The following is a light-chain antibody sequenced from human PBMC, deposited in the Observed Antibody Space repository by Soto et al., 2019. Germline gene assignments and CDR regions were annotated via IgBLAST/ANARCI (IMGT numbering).Light chain of an antibody. CDR2: RSS. CDR3: AAWDDSLNGLWV. J-gene: IGLJ3*02. V-gene: IGLV1-47*01. Sequence: QSVVTQPPSVSGTPGQRVTISCSGSSSNIGNNYVYWYQQLPGTAPKLLIYRSSQRPSGVPDRFSGSRSGTSASLAISGLRSEDEADYFCAAWDDSLNGLWVFGGGTKLTVL. CDR1: SSNIGNNY.